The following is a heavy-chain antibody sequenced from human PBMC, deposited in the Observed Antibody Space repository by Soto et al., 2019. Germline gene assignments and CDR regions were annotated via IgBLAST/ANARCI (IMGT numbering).Heavy chain of an antibody. CDR1: GGSISSGDYY. D-gene: IGHD3-10*01. J-gene: IGHJ4*02. CDR2: IYYSGST. Sequence: SETLSLTCTVAGGSISSGDYYWSWIRQPPGKCLEWIGNIYYSGSTYYNPSLKSRVTISIDTSKNQFSLKLSSVTAADTAVYYCASRKSSPYFDYWGQGTLVTVSS. CDR3: ASRKSSPYFDY. V-gene: IGHV4-30-4*01.